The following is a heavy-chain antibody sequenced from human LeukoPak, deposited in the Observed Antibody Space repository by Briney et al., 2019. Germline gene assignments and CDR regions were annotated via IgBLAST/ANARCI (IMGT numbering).Heavy chain of an antibody. D-gene: IGHD6-13*01. Sequence: ASVKVSCKASGYTFTSYYMHWVRQAPGQGLEWMGIINPSGGSTSYAQKFQGRVTMTRDTSTSTVYMEPSSLRSEDTAVYYCARDPWQQLVLVYWGQGTLVTVSS. CDR3: ARDPWQQLVLVY. V-gene: IGHV1-46*01. J-gene: IGHJ4*02. CDR1: GYTFTSYY. CDR2: INPSGGST.